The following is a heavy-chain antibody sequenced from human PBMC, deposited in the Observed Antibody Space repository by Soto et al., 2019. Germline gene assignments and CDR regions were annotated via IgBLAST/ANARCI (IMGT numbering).Heavy chain of an antibody. J-gene: IGHJ4*01. D-gene: IGHD5-18*01. CDR3: AKDRNTAMVTGDFDY. V-gene: IGHV3-9*01. Sequence: PGGSLGLSCAASGFTFGDYAMHWVRQVPGRGLEWVSGVSWTNISFGYADSVKGRFTISRDNAKNSLYLQMNSLRREDTAFYYCAKDRNTAMVTGDFDYWGHGTLVTVSS. CDR2: VSWTNISF. CDR1: GFTFGDYA.